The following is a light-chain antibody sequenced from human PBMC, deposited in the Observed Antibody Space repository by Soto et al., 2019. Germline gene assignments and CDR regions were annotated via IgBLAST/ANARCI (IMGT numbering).Light chain of an antibody. V-gene: IGKV3-15*01. CDR2: GAS. CDR3: QQYNNWPYT. J-gene: IGKJ2*01. Sequence: EIVMTQSPATLSVSPGERAALSCRASHSVSSNFAWYQQKPGQAPRLLIYGASTRATGIPARFSGSGSGTEFTLTISSLQSEDFAVYYCQQYNNWPYTFGQGTKLEIK. CDR1: HSVSSN.